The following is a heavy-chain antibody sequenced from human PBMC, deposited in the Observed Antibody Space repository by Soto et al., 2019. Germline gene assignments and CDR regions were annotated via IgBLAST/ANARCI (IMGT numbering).Heavy chain of an antibody. Sequence: GASVKVSCKASGGTFSSYAISWVRQAPGQGLEWMGGIIPIFGTANYAQKFQGRVTITADESTSTAYMELSSLRSEDTAVYYCARDRQIAAEENWFDPWGQGTLVTVSS. CDR3: ARDRQIAAEENWFDP. J-gene: IGHJ5*02. CDR1: GGTFSSYA. D-gene: IGHD6-13*01. CDR2: IIPIFGTA. V-gene: IGHV1-69*13.